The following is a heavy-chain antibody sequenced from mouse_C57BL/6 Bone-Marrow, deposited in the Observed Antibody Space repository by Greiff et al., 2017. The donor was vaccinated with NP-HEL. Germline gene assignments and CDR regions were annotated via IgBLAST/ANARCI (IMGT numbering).Heavy chain of an antibody. CDR2: IYYSGTI. CDR1: GISITTGNYR. D-gene: IGHD2-12*01. CDR3: ARYDGDYYAMDY. V-gene: IGHV3-5*01. Sequence: DVKLVESGPGLVKPSQTVFLTCTVTGISITTGNYRWSWIRQFPGNKLEWIGYIYYSGTITYNPSLTSRTTITRDTPKNQFFLEMNSLTAEDTATYYCARYDGDYYAMDYWGQGTSVTVSS. J-gene: IGHJ4*01.